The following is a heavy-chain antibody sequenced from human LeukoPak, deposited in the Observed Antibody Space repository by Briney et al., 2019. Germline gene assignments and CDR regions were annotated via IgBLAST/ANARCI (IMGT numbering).Heavy chain of an antibody. CDR3: ARDNSEQNFDY. V-gene: IGHV1-18*01. J-gene: IGHJ4*02. CDR2: IHTYNGHT. D-gene: IGHD2/OR15-2a*01. CDR1: GYTFNSYG. Sequence: APVKVSCKSSGYTFNSYGINWVRQAPGQGLEWMGWIHTYNGHTNYAQKLQGRVTMTTDTSTNTAYMELRSLRSDDTAVYYCARDNSEQNFDYWGQGTLVTVSS.